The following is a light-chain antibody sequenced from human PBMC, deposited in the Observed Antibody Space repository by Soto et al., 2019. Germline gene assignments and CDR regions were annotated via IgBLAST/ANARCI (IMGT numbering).Light chain of an antibody. V-gene: IGKV2-30*01. CDR3: LQYTHWPHT. CDR1: HGLVYRNGNTF. J-gene: IGKJ2*01. Sequence: DVVMTQSPLSLPVTLGQPASISCRSSHGLVYRNGNTFLDWFFQRPGQSPSRLIYKVSNRDSGVPDRFSGSGSGTDFTLHISRVEAEDVGVYYCLQYTHWPHTFGQGTKLEIK. CDR2: KVS.